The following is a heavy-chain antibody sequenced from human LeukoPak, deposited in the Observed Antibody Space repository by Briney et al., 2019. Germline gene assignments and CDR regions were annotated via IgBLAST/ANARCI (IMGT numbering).Heavy chain of an antibody. CDR3: AKDRRYYDFWSGYYTEIDY. Sequence: GRSLRLSCAASGFTFSSYGMHWVRQAPGKGLEWVAVISYDGSNKYYADSVKGRFTISRDNSKNTLYLQMNSLRAEDTAVYYCAKDRRYYDFWSGYYTEIDYWGQGTLVTVSS. CDR2: ISYDGSNK. V-gene: IGHV3-30*18. CDR1: GFTFSSYG. D-gene: IGHD3-3*01. J-gene: IGHJ4*02.